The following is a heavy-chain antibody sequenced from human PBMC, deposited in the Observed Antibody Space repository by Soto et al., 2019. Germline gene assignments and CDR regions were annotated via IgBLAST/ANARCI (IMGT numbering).Heavy chain of an antibody. Sequence: EVQLLETGGGLVQPGGSLRLSCEASGFMFSNYALSWVRQAPGMGLEWVSSIKPTGGSTYYADSVQGRFTIYRDNSKNTLFLHMDGLRADDTAIYFCVNNPLATTGGIEYFQHWGRGTLLTVSS. V-gene: IGHV3-23*01. CDR1: GFMFSNYA. CDR3: VNNPLATTGGIEYFQH. D-gene: IGHD2-15*01. J-gene: IGHJ1*01. CDR2: IKPTGGST.